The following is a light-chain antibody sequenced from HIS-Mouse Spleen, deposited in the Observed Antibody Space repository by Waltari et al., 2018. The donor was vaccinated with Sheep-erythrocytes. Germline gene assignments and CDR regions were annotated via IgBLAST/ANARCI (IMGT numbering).Light chain of an antibody. Sequence: EIVLTQSPATLSLSPGERATLSCRASQLVSSCLAWYQQKPSQAPRLLIYDASNRATGIPARFSGSGSGTDFTLTISSLEPEDFAVYYCQQRSNWPPLTFGGGTKVEIK. CDR1: QLVSSC. CDR3: QQRSNWPPLT. J-gene: IGKJ4*01. V-gene: IGKV3-11*01. CDR2: DAS.